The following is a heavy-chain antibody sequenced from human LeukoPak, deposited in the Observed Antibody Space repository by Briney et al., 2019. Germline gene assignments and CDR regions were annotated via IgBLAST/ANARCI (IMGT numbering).Heavy chain of an antibody. CDR3: AMPLSVPYAFDI. J-gene: IGHJ3*02. V-gene: IGHV4-39*01. Sequence: PSETLSLTCTVSGGSISSSSYYWGWIRQPPGKGLEWIGSIYYSGSTYYNPSLKSRVTISVDTSKNQFSLKLSSVTAADTAVYYCAMPLSVPYAFDIWGQGTMVTVSS. CDR1: GGSISSSSYY. CDR2: IYYSGST.